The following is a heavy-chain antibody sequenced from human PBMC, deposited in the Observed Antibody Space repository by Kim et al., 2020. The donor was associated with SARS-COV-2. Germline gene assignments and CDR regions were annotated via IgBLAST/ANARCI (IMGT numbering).Heavy chain of an antibody. CDR3: AREYYYYGMDV. J-gene: IGHJ6*02. CDR1: GFTFSSSW. V-gene: IGHV3-74*01. CDR2: INSDVSST. Sequence: GGSLRLSCAASGFTFSSSWMHWVRQAPGKGLVWVSRINSDVSSTSYADSVKGRFTISRDNAKKTLYLQMNSLRAEDTAVYYCAREYYYYGMDVWGQGTTVTVSS.